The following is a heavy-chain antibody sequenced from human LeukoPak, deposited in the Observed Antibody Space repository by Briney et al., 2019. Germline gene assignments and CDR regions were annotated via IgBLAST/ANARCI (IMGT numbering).Heavy chain of an antibody. CDR3: ARDRCSSTSCYQDY. V-gene: IGHV3-33*01. CDR2: IWYDGSNK. D-gene: IGHD2-2*01. CDR1: GFTFSSYG. J-gene: IGHJ4*02. Sequence: GGSLRLSRAASGFTFSSYGMHWVRQAPGKGLEWVAVIWYDGSNKYYADSVKGRFTISRDNSKNTLYLQMNSLRAEDTAVYYCARDRCSSTSCYQDYWGQGTLVTVSS.